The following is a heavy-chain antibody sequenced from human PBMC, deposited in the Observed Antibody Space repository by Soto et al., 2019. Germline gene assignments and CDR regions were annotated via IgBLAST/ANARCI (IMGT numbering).Heavy chain of an antibody. J-gene: IGHJ4*02. CDR3: ERALVGAPAIDY. CDR1: GGSISSGGYY. V-gene: IGHV4-31*03. CDR2: IYYSGST. D-gene: IGHD1-26*01. Sequence: QVQLQESGPGLVKPSQTLSLTCTVSGGSISSGGYYWSWIRQHPGKGLEWIGYIYYSGSTNYIQYLKSRVTLSVDTSTYQFSLKLRSVTAADTAVYYCERALVGAPAIDYWGQGTLVTVSS.